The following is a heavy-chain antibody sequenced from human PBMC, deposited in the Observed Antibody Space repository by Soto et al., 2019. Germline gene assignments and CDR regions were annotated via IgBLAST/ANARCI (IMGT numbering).Heavy chain of an antibody. CDR3: ARLTRDYGDFSFDH. CDR1: GGSISPYY. Sequence: QVRLQESGPGLLKPSETLSLTCTVSGGSISPYYWGWIRQSPGKGLEWIGYIYYTGGTDYNPSLKSRVTRSVDTSKNQFSLELTSVTAADTAVYYCARLTRDYGDFSFDHWGQGTLVTVSS. D-gene: IGHD4-17*01. J-gene: IGHJ4*02. V-gene: IGHV4-59*01. CDR2: IYYTGGT.